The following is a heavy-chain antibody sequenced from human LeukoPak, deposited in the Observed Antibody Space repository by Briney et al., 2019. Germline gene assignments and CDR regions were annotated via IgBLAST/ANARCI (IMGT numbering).Heavy chain of an antibody. CDR1: GVSISSNSYY. CDR2: IYYSGST. Sequence: PSETLSLTCAVSGVSISSNSYYWGWIRQPPGKGLEWIGSIYYSGSTYYNPSLKSRVTISVDTSKNQFSLKLTSVTAADTAVYYCARETPGLTRYFDFGGQGTLVTVSS. V-gene: IGHV4-39*07. J-gene: IGHJ4*02. CDR3: ARETPGLTRYFDF. D-gene: IGHD3-16*02.